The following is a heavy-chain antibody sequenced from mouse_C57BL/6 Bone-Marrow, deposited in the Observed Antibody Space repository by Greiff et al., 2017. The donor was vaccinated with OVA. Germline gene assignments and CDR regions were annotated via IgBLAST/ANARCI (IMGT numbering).Heavy chain of an antibody. D-gene: IGHD1-1*01. V-gene: IGHV1-39*01. CDR2: INPNYGTT. CDR1: GYSFTDYY. CDR3: SCYYGSSYQYLYV. J-gene: IGHJ1*01. Sequence: EVQMQQSGPELVKPGASVKISCKASGYSFTDYYMQWVKQSNGKSLEWIGVINPNYGTTSYNQKFKGKATLTVDQSSSTAYMQLNILTSADSAVYYYSCYYGSSYQYLYVEGSGTAITVTS.